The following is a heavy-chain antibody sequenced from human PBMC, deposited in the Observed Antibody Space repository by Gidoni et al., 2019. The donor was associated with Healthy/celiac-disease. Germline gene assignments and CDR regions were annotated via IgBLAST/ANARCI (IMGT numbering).Heavy chain of an antibody. D-gene: IGHD6-6*01. CDR1: GFTFSSYG. V-gene: IGHV3-33*01. CDR2: IWYDGSNK. J-gene: IGHJ4*02. CDR3: ARDATSIAAHYFDY. Sequence: QVQLVESGGGVVQPGRSLRPSCAASGFTFSSYGMHWVRQAPGKGLEWVAVIWYDGSNKYYADSVKGRFTISRDNSKNTLYLQMNSLRAEDTAVYYCARDATSIAAHYFDYWGQGTLVTVSS.